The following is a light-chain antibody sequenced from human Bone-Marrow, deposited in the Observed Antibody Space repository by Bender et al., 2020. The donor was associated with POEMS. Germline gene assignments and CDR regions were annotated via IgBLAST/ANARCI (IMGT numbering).Light chain of an antibody. CDR3: QAWDTSAV. CDR2: QDT. Sequence: SYELTQPPSVSVSPGQTASITCSGHKLGNRDVNWYQQHPGQSPVLVIYQDTMRPPGIPERFSASNSENTATLTISGTQPMDEAAYYCQAWDTSAVFGGGTKLTVL. V-gene: IGLV3-1*01. CDR1: KLGNRD. J-gene: IGLJ2*01.